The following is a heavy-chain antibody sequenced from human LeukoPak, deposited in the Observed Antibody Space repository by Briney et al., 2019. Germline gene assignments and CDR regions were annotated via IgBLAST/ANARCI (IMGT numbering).Heavy chain of an antibody. Sequence: ASVKVSCKASGYTFTSYDVNWVRQATGQGLEWMGWMNPNSGNTGYAQKFQGRVTMTRNTSISTAYMELSSLRSEDTAVYYCARHTYYYDSSGYYNWFDPWGRGTLVTVSS. D-gene: IGHD3-22*01. CDR3: ARHTYYYDSSGYYNWFDP. CDR1: GYTFTSYD. CDR2: MNPNSGNT. J-gene: IGHJ5*02. V-gene: IGHV1-8*01.